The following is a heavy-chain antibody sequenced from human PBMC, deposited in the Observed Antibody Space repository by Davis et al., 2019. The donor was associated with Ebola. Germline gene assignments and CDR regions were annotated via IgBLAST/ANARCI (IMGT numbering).Heavy chain of an antibody. CDR1: VITFSSYA. CDR2: ISGSGGST. J-gene: IGHJ4*02. D-gene: IGHD2-2*01. Sequence: PGGSLRLSCTDSVITFSSYATTWVRQAPGKGLEWVSAISGSGGSTYHADSVEGRFTISRDNSKNTLYLQMNSLRDEDTAVYYCARDQIQENIVVVPAAILYVPSPSDYWGQGTLVTVSS. CDR3: ARDQIQENIVVVPAAILYVPSPSDY. V-gene: IGHV3-23*01.